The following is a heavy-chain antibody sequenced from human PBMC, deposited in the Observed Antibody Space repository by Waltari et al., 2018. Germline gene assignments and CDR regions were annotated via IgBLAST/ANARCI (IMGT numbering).Heavy chain of an antibody. V-gene: IGHV4-34*01. Sequence: QVQLQQWGAGLLKPSETLSLTCGVRGGSFSSYYWSWIRQSPGKGLEWIGEINHAGNIHYNPSFKSRVTMSIDTARNQFSLWVKSVIAADTAVYFCARISGLDYATPMWGLGTVVTVSS. CDR2: INHAGNI. CDR1: GGSFSSYY. J-gene: IGHJ3*01. D-gene: IGHD5-12*01. CDR3: ARISGLDYATPM.